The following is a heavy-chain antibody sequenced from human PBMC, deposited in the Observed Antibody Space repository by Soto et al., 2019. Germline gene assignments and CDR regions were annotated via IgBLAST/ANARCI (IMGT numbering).Heavy chain of an antibody. CDR3: AKADGEQWLVPHLDN. D-gene: IGHD6-19*01. CDR2: IVPVFGTL. Sequence: QLQLVQSGAEVKKPGSSVRVSCKASGDTFTKYAISWLRQAPGQGLEWMGGIVPVFGTLNHAQRFKGRVTITADKSTSTSYVELTSLRVEDTAQYYCAKADGEQWLVPHLDNWGQGTLVTVS. V-gene: IGHV1-69*06. J-gene: IGHJ4*02. CDR1: GDTFTKYA.